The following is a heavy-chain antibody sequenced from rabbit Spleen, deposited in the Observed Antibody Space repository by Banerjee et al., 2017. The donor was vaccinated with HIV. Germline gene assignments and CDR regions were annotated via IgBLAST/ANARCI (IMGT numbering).Heavy chain of an antibody. CDR3: ARGSAAMTMVITGYYLSL. J-gene: IGHJ4*01. CDR1: GFSFNSGYD. D-gene: IGHD2-1*01. Sequence: QSLEESGGGLVKPGASLTLTCKASGFSFNSGYDMCWVRQAPGKGLEWIGCIDADSNGSTYYARWAKGRFTVSKTSSTTVTLQLNSLTAADTATYFCARGSAAMTMVITGYYLSLWGPGTLVTVS. V-gene: IGHV1S40*01. CDR2: IDADSNGST.